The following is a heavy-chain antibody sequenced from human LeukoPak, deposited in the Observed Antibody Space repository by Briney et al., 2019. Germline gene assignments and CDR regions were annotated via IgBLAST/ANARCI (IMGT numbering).Heavy chain of an antibody. V-gene: IGHV3-23*01. CDR2: ISGNGETT. J-gene: IGHJ4*02. Sequence: GGSLRLSCATSGFTFSSYAMTWVRQAPGKGLEWVSVISGNGETTYYAGSVQGRFTISRDNSKNTLYLQLNSLRAEDTAVYYCAIETELGFDYWGQGTLVTVSS. D-gene: IGHD7-27*01. CDR1: GFTFSSYA. CDR3: AIETELGFDY.